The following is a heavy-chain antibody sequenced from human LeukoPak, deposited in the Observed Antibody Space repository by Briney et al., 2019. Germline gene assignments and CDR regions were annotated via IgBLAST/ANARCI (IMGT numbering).Heavy chain of an antibody. CDR2: IYSGGST. V-gene: IGHV3-66*02. CDR1: GFIFSRYW. CDR3: ARDRFGGYDPAYYGMDV. D-gene: IGHD5-12*01. Sequence: SGGPLRLSCATSGFIFSRYWMSWVRQAPGKGLEWVSVIYSGGSTYYADTVKGRFTISRDNSKNTLYLQINDLRAEDTAVYYCARDRFGGYDPAYYGMDVWGQGTTVTVSS. J-gene: IGHJ6*02.